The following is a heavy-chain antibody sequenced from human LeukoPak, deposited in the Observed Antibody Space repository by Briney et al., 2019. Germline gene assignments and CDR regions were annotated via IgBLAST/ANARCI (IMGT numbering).Heavy chain of an antibody. V-gene: IGHV3-9*01. Sequence: PGGSLRLSCAASGFTFDDYAMHWVRQAPGKGLEWVSGISWNSGSIGYADSVKGRFTISRDNLKNSLSLQMNSLRVEDTAVYYCTRDRVIHDYWGQGTLVTVSS. D-gene: IGHD2-21*01. CDR2: ISWNSGSI. J-gene: IGHJ4*02. CDR3: TRDRVIHDY. CDR1: GFTFDDYA.